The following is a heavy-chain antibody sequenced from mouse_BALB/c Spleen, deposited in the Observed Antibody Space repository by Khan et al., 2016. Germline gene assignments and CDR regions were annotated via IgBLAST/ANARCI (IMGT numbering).Heavy chain of an antibody. CDR3: AREETNYALFDY. D-gene: IGHD2-1*01. CDR2: INPDSAYT. V-gene: IGHV1-4*01. J-gene: IGHJ2*01. CDR1: GYIFTSYT. Sequence: VQLQESGAELARPGAAMKISCKTSGYIFTSYTIQWIKQRPGQGLEWIGYINPDSAYTDYNQRFKDKATLTADTSSSTAYMQLSSLTSADSAVYYCAREETNYALFDYWGQGTTLTVSS.